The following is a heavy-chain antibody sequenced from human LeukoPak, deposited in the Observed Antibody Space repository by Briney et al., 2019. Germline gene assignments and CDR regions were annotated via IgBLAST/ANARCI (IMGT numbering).Heavy chain of an antibody. CDR3: ARDYYASGAFVGY. Sequence: EASVKVSCKAPGYTFTGYYMHWVRQAPGQGLEWTGWINPNSGGTNYAQKFQGRVTMTRDTSISTAYMELSRLRSDDTAVYYCARDYYASGAFVGYWGQGTLVTVSS. CDR2: INPNSGGT. V-gene: IGHV1-2*02. J-gene: IGHJ4*02. CDR1: GYTFTGYY. D-gene: IGHD3-10*01.